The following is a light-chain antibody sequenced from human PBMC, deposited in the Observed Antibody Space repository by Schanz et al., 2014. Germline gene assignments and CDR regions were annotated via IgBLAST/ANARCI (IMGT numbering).Light chain of an antibody. CDR2: LNSDGSH. CDR1: SGHSSSA. J-gene: IGLJ3*02. Sequence: QPVLTQSPASASLGASVKLTCTLSSGHSSSAIAWHQQQPEKGPRYLMKLNSDGSHSKGDGIPDRFSGSSSGAERYLTISSLQSEDEADYYCQSWGTGIRVFGGGTKLTVL. CDR3: QSWGTGIRV. V-gene: IGLV4-69*01.